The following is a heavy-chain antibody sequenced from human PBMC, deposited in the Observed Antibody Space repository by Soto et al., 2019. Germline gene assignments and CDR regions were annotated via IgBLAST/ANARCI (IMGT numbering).Heavy chain of an antibody. J-gene: IGHJ4*02. CDR3: ARDAPPTDY. Sequence: PGGSLRLSCAASGFTFSSYSMNWVRQAPGKGLEWVSYISSSSSTIYYADSVKGRFTISRDNAKNSLYLQMNSLRDKDTAVYYCARDAPPTDYWGQGTLVTVSS. CDR1: GFTFSSYS. V-gene: IGHV3-48*02. CDR2: ISSSSSTI.